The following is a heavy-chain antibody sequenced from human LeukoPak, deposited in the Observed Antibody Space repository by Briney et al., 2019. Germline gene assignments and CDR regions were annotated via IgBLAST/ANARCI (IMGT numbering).Heavy chain of an antibody. Sequence: GRSLRLSCAASGFTFSSYSMNWVRQAPGKGLEWVSSISSSSSYIYYADSVKGRFTISRDNAKNSLYLQMNSLRAEDTAVYYCASLYGGNSVDYWGQGTLVTVSS. J-gene: IGHJ4*02. CDR2: ISSSSSYI. D-gene: IGHD4-23*01. CDR3: ASLYGGNSVDY. V-gene: IGHV3-21*01. CDR1: GFTFSSYS.